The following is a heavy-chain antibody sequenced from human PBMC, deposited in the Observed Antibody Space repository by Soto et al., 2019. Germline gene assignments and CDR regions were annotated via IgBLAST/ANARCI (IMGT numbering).Heavy chain of an antibody. CDR3: ARGVGITIFGVVPTLDY. Sequence: VQLVESGGGVVQPGRSLRLSCAASGFTFSSYGMHWVRQAPGKGLEWVAVIWYDGSNKYYADSVKGRFTISRDNSKNTLYLQMNSLRAEDTAVYYCARGVGITIFGVVPTLDYWGQGTLVTVSS. CDR1: GFTFSSYG. CDR2: IWYDGSNK. J-gene: IGHJ4*02. D-gene: IGHD3-3*01. V-gene: IGHV3-33*01.